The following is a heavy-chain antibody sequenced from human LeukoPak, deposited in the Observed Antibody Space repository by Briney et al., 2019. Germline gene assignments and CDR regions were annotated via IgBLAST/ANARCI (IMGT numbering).Heavy chain of an antibody. V-gene: IGHV3-48*03. D-gene: IGHD3-16*01. CDR1: GFTFSSYE. J-gene: IGHJ4*02. CDR2: ISSSGSTI. CDR3: ASGESCFDY. Sequence: GGSLRLSCAASGFTFSSYEMNWVRQAPGKGLEWASYISSSGSTIYYADSVKGRFTISRDNAKNSLYLQMNSLRAEDTAVYYCASGESCFDYWGQGTLVTVSS.